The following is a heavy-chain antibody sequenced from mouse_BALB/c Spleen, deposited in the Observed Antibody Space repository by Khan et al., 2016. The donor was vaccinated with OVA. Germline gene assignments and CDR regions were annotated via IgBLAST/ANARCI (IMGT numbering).Heavy chain of an antibody. V-gene: IGHV1-4*01. CDR1: GYTFTSYT. D-gene: IGHD2-14*01. CDR2: INPSNGYT. J-gene: IGHJ3*01. Sequence: QVQLQQSGAELARPGASVKMSCKASGYTFTSYTIHWIKLRPGQGLEWIGYINPSNGYTNYNQKFRDKATLTADKSSTTANMQLSSLTSDDSAVYNGVRDGAYHRNDGWFAYWGQGTLVTVSA. CDR3: VRDGAYHRNDGWFAY.